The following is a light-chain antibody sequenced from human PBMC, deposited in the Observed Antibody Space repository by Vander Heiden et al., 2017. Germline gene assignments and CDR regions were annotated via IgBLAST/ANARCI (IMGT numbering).Light chain of an antibody. V-gene: IGLV3-1*01. CDR2: QDS. CDR1: KLGDKY. Sequence: SYELTQPPSVSVSPGQTASITCSGDKLGDKYACWYQQKPGQSPVLVIYQDSRRPSGIPERFSGSKSGNTATLTISGTQAMDEADYSCQAWDSSVVFGGGTKLTVL. J-gene: IGLJ2*01. CDR3: QAWDSSVV.